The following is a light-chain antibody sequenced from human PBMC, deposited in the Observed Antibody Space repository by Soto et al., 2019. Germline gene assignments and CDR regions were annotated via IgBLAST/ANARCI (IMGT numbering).Light chain of an antibody. CDR3: QQYHIWPPWT. CDR1: QSVPRSY. CDR2: ESS. Sequence: EIVLTQSPGTLSLSPGDRATLSCRASQSVPRSYLAWYQQKPGQAPRLLIYESSNRATGIPARFTGSGSGTEFTLTISSLQSEDFAVYYCQQYHIWPPWTSAQGAKVDI. V-gene: IGKV3D-15*01. J-gene: IGKJ1*01.